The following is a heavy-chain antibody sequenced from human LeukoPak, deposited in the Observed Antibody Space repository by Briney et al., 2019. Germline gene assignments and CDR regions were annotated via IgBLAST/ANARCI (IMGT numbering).Heavy chain of an antibody. V-gene: IGHV1-69*04. Sequence: GASVKLSCKASGYACTSYGITWLRHAPGQGLELTGRIIPILGIANYAQKFQGRVTITADKSTSTSYMELSSLRSDEAVVYFCGRHWIHYDDSSLTTFDFWGQGTMVTVSS. CDR1: GYACTSYG. CDR3: GRHWIHYDDSSLTTFDF. D-gene: IGHD3-22*01. CDR2: IIPILGIA. J-gene: IGHJ3*01.